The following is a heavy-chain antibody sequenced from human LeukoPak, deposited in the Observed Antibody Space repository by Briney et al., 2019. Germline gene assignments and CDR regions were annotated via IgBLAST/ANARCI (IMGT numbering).Heavy chain of an antibody. CDR3: AREAYDWLYDNWFDP. CDR2: IKQDGSEK. J-gene: IGHJ5*02. CDR1: GFTFSSYW. D-gene: IGHD3-9*01. Sequence: GGSLRLSCAASGFTFSSYWMSWVRQAPGKGLEGVANIKQDGSEKYYVDSVKGRFTISRDNAKNSLYLQMNSLRAEDTAVYYCAREAYDWLYDNWFDPWGQGTLVTVSS. V-gene: IGHV3-7*01.